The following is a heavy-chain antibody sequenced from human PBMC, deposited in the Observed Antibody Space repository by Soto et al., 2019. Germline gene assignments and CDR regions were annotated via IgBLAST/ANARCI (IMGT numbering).Heavy chain of an antibody. J-gene: IGHJ4*02. CDR3: ARVPFYSGSNLQVGYFDS. CDR1: NYSFSSFG. D-gene: IGHD1-26*01. V-gene: IGHV1-18*01. Sequence: QVQMVQSGAEVKKPGASVKVSCKASNYSFSSFGISWMRQAPGQGLEWMAWINPSNDNTNYAQSLKGRVTLTTDTSTNTAYMELTSLRSDDTAVYYCARVPFYSGSNLQVGYFDSWGQGTLVTVSS. CDR2: INPSNDNT.